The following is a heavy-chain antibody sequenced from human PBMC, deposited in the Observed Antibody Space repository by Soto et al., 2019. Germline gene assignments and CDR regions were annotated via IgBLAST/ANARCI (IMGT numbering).Heavy chain of an antibody. CDR2: IYYSGST. D-gene: IGHD4-17*01. J-gene: IGHJ3*02. Sequence: ASETLSLTCTVSGGSISSGDYYWSWIRQPPGKGLEWIGYIYYSGSTYYNPSLKSRVTISVDTSKNQFSLKLSSVTAADTAVYYCASLAGWTTVVTSISHYIWGQGTMVTVSS. CDR3: ASLAGWTTVVTSISHYI. CDR1: GGSISSGDYY. V-gene: IGHV4-30-4*01.